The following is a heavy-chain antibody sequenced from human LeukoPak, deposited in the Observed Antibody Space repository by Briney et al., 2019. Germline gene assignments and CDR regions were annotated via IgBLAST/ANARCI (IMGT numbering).Heavy chain of an antibody. Sequence: SGPTLVNPTHTLTLTCTLSGLSLTTSGGGVGWIRQPPGKALECLALIHWNDDKRYSPSLRDRLTITKDTSRNQVVLTMSNMDPVDTATYYCAHSPGITGTTGGFDCWGQGTLVTVSS. CDR2: IHWNDDK. CDR1: GLSLTTSGGG. J-gene: IGHJ4*02. D-gene: IGHD1-7*01. V-gene: IGHV2-5*01. CDR3: AHSPGITGTTGGFDC.